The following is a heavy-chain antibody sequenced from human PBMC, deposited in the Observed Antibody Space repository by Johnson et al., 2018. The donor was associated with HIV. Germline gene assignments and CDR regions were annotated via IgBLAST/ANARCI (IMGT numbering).Heavy chain of an antibody. D-gene: IGHD6-6*01. Sequence: QVHLVESGGGLVQPGGSLRLSCAASGFTFSSYAMHWVRQAPGKALEWVAVISYDGSNKYYAESVQGRFTISRDNSKNTLYLQMNSLRAEDTAVYYCARDLGGGYSSSSYAFDIWGQGTMVTVSS. CDR2: ISYDGSNK. CDR3: ARDLGGGYSSSSYAFDI. CDR1: GFTFSSYA. J-gene: IGHJ3*02. V-gene: IGHV3-30*04.